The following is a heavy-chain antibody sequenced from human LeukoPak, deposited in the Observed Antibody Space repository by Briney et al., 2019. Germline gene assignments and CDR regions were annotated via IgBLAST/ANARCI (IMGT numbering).Heavy chain of an antibody. D-gene: IGHD5-18*01. Sequence: SETLSLTRTVSGGSISSSNYYWGWIRQPPGKGLEWIGSIYYSGSTYYNPSLKSRVTISVDTSKNQFSLKLSSVTAADTAVYYCARSRYSYGSIWGQGTLVTVSS. CDR3: ARSRYSYGSI. V-gene: IGHV4-39*01. CDR2: IYYSGST. J-gene: IGHJ4*02. CDR1: GGSISSSNYY.